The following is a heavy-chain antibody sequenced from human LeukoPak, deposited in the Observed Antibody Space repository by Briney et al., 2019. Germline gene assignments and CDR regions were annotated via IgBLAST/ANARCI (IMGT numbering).Heavy chain of an antibody. D-gene: IGHD6-19*01. CDR2: IYYSGST. Sequence: PSETLSLTCTVSGGSISSYYWSWIRQPPGKGLEWIGYIYYSGSTNYNPSLKSRVTISVDTSKNQFSLRLSSVTAADTAVYYCARESAAVAGTNGHFDYWGQGTLVTVSS. CDR3: ARESAAVAGTNGHFDY. CDR1: GGSISSYY. J-gene: IGHJ4*02. V-gene: IGHV4-59*01.